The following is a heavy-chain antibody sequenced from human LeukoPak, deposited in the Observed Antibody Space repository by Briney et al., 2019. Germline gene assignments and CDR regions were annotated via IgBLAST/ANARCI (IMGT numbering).Heavy chain of an antibody. V-gene: IGHV3-30*18. J-gene: IGHJ4*02. CDR1: GFTFNSYG. D-gene: IGHD2-2*02. CDR2: ISYDGSNK. Sequence: PGGSLRLSCAASGFTFNSYGMHWVRQAPGKGLEWVAVISYDGSNKYYADSVKGRFTISRDNSKNTLYLQMNSLRAEDTAVYYCAKGISGSCYTGLGFWGQGTLVTVSS. CDR3: AKGISGSCYTGLGF.